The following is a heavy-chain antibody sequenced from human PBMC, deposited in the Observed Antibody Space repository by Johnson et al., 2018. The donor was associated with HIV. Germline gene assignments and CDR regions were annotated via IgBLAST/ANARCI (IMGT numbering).Heavy chain of an antibody. CDR3: ARDGDNPRI. Sequence: MLLVESGGGVVQPGRSLRLSCAASGFTFSSYAMHWVRQAPGKGLAWVSVIYSGGSTYYADSVKGRFTISRDNSKNTLYLQMNSLRAEDTAVYYCARDGDNPRIWGQGTMVTVSS. D-gene: IGHD7-27*01. CDR1: GFTFSSYA. V-gene: IGHV3-66*01. J-gene: IGHJ3*02. CDR2: IYSGGST.